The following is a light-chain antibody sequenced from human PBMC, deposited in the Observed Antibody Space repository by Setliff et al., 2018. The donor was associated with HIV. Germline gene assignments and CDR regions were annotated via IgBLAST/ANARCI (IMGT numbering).Light chain of an antibody. CDR3: SSYAGYGTWM. J-gene: IGLJ3*02. CDR1: SSDVGGYNL. V-gene: IGLV2-23*02. Sequence: QSVLTQPASVSGSPGQSITISCTGTSSDVGGYNLVSWYQQHPGKAPKLMIYEVTKRHSGISDRFSGSKSGYTASLTISGLQAEDESDYYCSSYAGYGTWMFGGGTK. CDR2: EVT.